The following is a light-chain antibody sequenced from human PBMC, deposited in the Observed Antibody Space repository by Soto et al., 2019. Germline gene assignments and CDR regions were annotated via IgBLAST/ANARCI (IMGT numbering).Light chain of an antibody. CDR2: AAS. Sequence: IQSTQTPSSLSASVGDRVTITCRASQGISSFLAWYQQKPGKAPKLLIYAASSLQSGVPSRFSGSGFGTDFTLTITSLQPEDFATYYCQQVESYPSTFGGGTKVEMK. V-gene: IGKV1-9*01. CDR1: QGISSF. J-gene: IGKJ4*01. CDR3: QQVESYPST.